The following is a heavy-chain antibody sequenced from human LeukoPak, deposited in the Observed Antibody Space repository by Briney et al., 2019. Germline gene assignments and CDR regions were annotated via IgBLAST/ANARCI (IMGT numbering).Heavy chain of an antibody. CDR2: ISSSSSYI. Sequence: PGGSLRLSCAASGFTFSSYSMSWVRQAPGKGLEWVSSISSSSSYIYYADSVKGRFTISRDNAKNSLYLQMNSLRAEDTAVYYCARAGYYGSGSYIYYHGMDVWGQGTTVTVSS. D-gene: IGHD3-10*01. V-gene: IGHV3-21*01. CDR3: ARAGYYGSGSYIYYHGMDV. J-gene: IGHJ6*02. CDR1: GFTFSSYS.